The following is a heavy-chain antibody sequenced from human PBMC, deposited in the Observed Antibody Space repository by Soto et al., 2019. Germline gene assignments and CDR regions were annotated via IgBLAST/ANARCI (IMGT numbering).Heavy chain of an antibody. CDR1: GYTFTSYG. CDR2: ISAYNGNT. D-gene: IGHD3-3*01. CDR3: ARELGLRFLVWSLYYYYYGMDV. J-gene: IGHJ6*02. V-gene: IGHV1-18*01. Sequence: ASVKVSCKASGYTFTSYGISWVRQAPGQGLEWMGWISAYNGNTNYAQKLQGRVTMTTDTSTSTANMELRSLRSDDTAVHYCARELGLRFLVWSLYYYYYGMDVWGQGTTVTVSS.